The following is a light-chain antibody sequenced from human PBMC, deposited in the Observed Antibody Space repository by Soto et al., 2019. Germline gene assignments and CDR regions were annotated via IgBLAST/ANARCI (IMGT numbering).Light chain of an antibody. V-gene: IGLV2-14*01. CDR1: SSDVGGYNY. J-gene: IGLJ3*02. CDR2: VVS. Sequence: QSALAQPTSVSGSPGQSIAISCTGTSSDVGGYNYVSWHQQHPGKAPKVLISVVSNRPSGVSNRFSGSKSGNTASLTISGLQAEDEADYYCQSYDSSLSGSVFGGGTKLTVL. CDR3: QSYDSSLSGSV.